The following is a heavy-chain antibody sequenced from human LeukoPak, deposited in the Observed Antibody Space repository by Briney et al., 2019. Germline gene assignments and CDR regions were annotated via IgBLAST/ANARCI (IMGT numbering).Heavy chain of an antibody. V-gene: IGHV1-69*05. CDR2: IIPIFGTA. D-gene: IGHD6-13*01. CDR3: ASNPTKKIAAAAKSYYYYYMDV. J-gene: IGHJ6*03. Sequence: ASVKVSCKASGGTFSSYAISWVRQAPGQGLEWMGGIIPIFGTANYAQKFQGRVTITTDESTSTAYMELSSLRSEDTAVCYCASNPTKKIAAAAKSYYYYYMDVWGKGTTVTVSS. CDR1: GGTFSSYA.